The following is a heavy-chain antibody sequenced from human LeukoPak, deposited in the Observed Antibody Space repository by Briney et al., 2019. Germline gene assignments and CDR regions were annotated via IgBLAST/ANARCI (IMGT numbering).Heavy chain of an antibody. D-gene: IGHD6-19*01. CDR3: AKDHGSGFYYFDY. J-gene: IGHJ4*02. Sequence: GRSLRLSCAASGFTFDDYAMHWVRQVPGKGLEWVAGISWNGGIIGSADSVKGRFTISRDNAKHSLSLQMNSLRSEDTASYYCAKDHGSGFYYFDYWGQGTLVTVSS. CDR1: GFTFDDYA. V-gene: IGHV3-9*01. CDR2: ISWNGGII.